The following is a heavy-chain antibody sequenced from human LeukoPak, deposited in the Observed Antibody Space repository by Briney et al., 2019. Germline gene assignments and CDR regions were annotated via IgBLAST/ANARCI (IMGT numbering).Heavy chain of an antibody. CDR3: ARTTVTTGRTNWFDP. CDR1: GFTFSDYY. CDR2: INQDGSDQ. D-gene: IGHD4-17*01. V-gene: IGHV3-7*01. J-gene: IGHJ5*02. Sequence: GSLRLSCAASGFTFSDYYMSWIRQAPGKGLEWVANINQDGSDQYYVDSVKGRFTISRDNAKNSLYLQMNSLRAEDTAVYYCARTTVTTGRTNWFDPWGQGTLVTVSS.